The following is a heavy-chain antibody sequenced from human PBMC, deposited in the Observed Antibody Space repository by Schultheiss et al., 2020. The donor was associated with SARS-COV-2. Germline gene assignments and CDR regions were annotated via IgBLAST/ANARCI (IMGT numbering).Heavy chain of an antibody. CDR1: GGSISSGGYY. J-gene: IGHJ6*02. D-gene: IGHD3/OR15-3a*01. Sequence: SETLSLTCTVSGGSISSGGYYWSWIRQPAGKGLEWIGRIYTSGSTNYNPSLKSRVTMSVDTSKNQFSLKLSSVTAADTAVYYCARGGLSYGMDVWGQGTTVTVSS. V-gene: IGHV4-61*02. CDR3: ARGGLSYGMDV. CDR2: IYTSGST.